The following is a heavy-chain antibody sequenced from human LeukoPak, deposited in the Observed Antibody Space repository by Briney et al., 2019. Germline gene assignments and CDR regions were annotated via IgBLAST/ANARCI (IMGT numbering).Heavy chain of an antibody. Sequence: PSETLSLTCTVSGGSISSYYWSWIRQPAGKGLEWIGRIYTSGSTNYNPSLKSRATMSVNTSKNQFSLKLSSVTAADTAVYYCARGTRWLSHFDYWGQGTLVTVSS. J-gene: IGHJ4*02. CDR2: IYTSGST. CDR1: GGSISSYY. V-gene: IGHV4-4*07. D-gene: IGHD3-22*01. CDR3: ARGTRWLSHFDY.